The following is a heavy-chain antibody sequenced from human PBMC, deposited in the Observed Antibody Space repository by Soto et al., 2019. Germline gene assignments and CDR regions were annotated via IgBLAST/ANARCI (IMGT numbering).Heavy chain of an antibody. CDR2: ITTTSSTM. CDR1: GFIFSDYS. V-gene: IGHV3-48*02. J-gene: IGHJ6*02. D-gene: IGHD3-22*01. Sequence: GGSLRLSCTPSGFIFSDYSMDWVRQAPGKGLEWISYITTTSSTMYYADSVKGRFTISRDNAKNSLYLQMNSLRDEDTAVYYCARDSSGRQYYGMDVWGQGTTVTVSS. CDR3: ARDSSGRQYYGMDV.